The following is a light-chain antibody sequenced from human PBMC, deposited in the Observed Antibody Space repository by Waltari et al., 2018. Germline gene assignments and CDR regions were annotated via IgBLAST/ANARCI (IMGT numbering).Light chain of an antibody. V-gene: IGLV4-69*01. J-gene: IGLJ3*02. Sequence: QLVVTQSPSASASLGASVKLTCTLSSGHSSNVIAWLQQHPERGPRYLMKVNSDGSHGKGDEIPDPFSGSSSGAERYLTISNRQSEDEADYYCQTGGHGTWVFGGGTKLTVL. CDR2: VNSDGSH. CDR3: QTGGHGTWV. CDR1: SGHSSNV.